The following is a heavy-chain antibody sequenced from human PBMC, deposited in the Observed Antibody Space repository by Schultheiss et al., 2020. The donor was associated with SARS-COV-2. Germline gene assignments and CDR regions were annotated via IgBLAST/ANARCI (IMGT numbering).Heavy chain of an antibody. D-gene: IGHD6-6*01. V-gene: IGHV3-21*01. CDR1: GFSVSSHW. J-gene: IGHJ6*02. CDR3: ARAKQLGYYYGMDV. Sequence: GESLKISCEASGFSVSSHWMHWVRQAPGKGLEWVSSISSSSSYTNYADSVKGRFTISRDNSKNSLYLQMNSLRDEDTAVYYCARAKQLGYYYGMDVWGQGTTVTVSS. CDR2: ISSSSSYT.